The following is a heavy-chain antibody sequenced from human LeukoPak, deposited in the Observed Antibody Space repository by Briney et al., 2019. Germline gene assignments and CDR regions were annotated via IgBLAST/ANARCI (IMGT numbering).Heavy chain of an antibody. CDR1: GFTFSSYS. CDR2: ISSSSAI. V-gene: IGHV3-48*01. CDR3: ARSGSSFFNY. D-gene: IGHD6-13*01. Sequence: GGSLRLSCAASGFTFSSYSMNWVRQAAGKGLEWVSYISSSSAIYYADSVKGRFTISRDNAKKSLYLQMNSLRAEDTAVYYCARSGSSFFNYWGQGTLVTVSS. J-gene: IGHJ4*02.